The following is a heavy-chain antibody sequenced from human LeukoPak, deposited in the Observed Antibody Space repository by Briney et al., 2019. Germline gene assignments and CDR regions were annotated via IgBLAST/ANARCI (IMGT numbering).Heavy chain of an antibody. J-gene: IGHJ3*02. V-gene: IGHV4-4*07. CDR2: IYTSGST. CDR1: GGSISSYY. CDR3: ARVGRRHDAFDI. Sequence: SETLSLTCTVSGGSISSYYWSWIRQPAGKGLEWIGCIYTSGSTNYNPSLKSRVTMSVDTSKNQFSLKLSSVTAADTAVYYCARVGRRHDAFDIWGQGTMVTVSS.